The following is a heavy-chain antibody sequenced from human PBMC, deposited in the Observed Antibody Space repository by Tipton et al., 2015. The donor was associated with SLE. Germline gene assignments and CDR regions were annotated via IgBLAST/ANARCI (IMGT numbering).Heavy chain of an antibody. J-gene: IGHJ2*01. CDR3: ARDRRGWYFDL. D-gene: IGHD3-10*01. Sequence: TLSLTCIVSGGSISSGSYYWSWIRQPAGKGLEWIGPIYTSGSTNYNPSLKSRVTISVDTSKNQFSLKLSSVTAADTAVYYCARDRRGWYFDLWGRGTLVTVSS. CDR1: GGSISSGSYY. V-gene: IGHV4-61*02. CDR2: IYTSGST.